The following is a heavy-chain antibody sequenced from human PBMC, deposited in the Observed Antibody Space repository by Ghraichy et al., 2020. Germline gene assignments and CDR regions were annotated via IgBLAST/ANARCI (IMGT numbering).Heavy chain of an antibody. CDR2: INSDGSNT. CDR1: GFTFSSYW. V-gene: IGHV3-74*01. CDR3: ARGFRSPDDYYYGMDV. D-gene: IGHD3-3*01. Sequence: GGSLRLSCAASGFTFSSYWMHWVRQAPGKGLVWVSRINSDGSNTSYADSVKGRFTISRDNAKNTLYLQMNSLRAEDTAVYYCARGFRSPDDYYYGMDVWGQGTTVTVSS. J-gene: IGHJ6*02.